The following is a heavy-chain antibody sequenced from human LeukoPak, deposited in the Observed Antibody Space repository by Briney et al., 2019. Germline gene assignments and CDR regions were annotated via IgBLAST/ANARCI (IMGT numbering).Heavy chain of an antibody. J-gene: IGHJ4*02. V-gene: IGHV1-18*01. CDR3: ARDRGVDMGTTRLDY. Sequence: ASVKVSCKASGYTFSNYGIHWVRQAPGHGLEWMGWISGINTNTNYAQKVQGRVTMTADTSTATAYMELRSLRSDDTAVYYCARDRGVDMGTTRLDYWGQGTLVIASS. CDR2: ISGINTNT. D-gene: IGHD5-24*01. CDR1: GYTFSNYG.